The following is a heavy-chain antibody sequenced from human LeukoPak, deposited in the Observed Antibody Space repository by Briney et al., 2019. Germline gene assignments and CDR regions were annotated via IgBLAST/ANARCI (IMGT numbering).Heavy chain of an antibody. J-gene: IGHJ4*02. CDR1: TDTFNNYG. V-gene: IGHV1-69*13. CDR3: ARSWAVQNTFYYFDD. CDR2: IVPVFETT. D-gene: IGHD1-1*01. Sequence: ASVKVSCKASTDTFNNYGIVWVRQAPGQGLEWMGGIVPVFETTDYAQKFQGRVTLSADDSTTTAYMELNSLRSEDTAVYYCARSWAVQNTFYYFDDWGQGTLVTVSS.